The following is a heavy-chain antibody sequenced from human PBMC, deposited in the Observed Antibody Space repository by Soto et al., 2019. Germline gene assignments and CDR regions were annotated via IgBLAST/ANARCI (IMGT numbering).Heavy chain of an antibody. J-gene: IGHJ5*02. CDR1: GFTFSSYW. D-gene: IGHD3-9*01. Sequence: GGSLRLSCAASGFTFSSYWMHWVRQAPGKGLVWVSRINSDGSSTSYADSVKGRFTISRDNAKNTLYLQMNSLRAEDTAVYYCAKDRVKYFDWSGPNNWFDPWGQGTLVTVSS. CDR3: AKDRVKYFDWSGPNNWFDP. CDR2: INSDGSST. V-gene: IGHV3-74*01.